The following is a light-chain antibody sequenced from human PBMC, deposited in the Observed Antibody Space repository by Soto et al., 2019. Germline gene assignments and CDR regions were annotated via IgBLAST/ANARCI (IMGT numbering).Light chain of an antibody. J-gene: IGLJ2*01. CDR2: SDD. Sequence: QSVLTQPPSASGTPGQRVTISCSGSNSNIGRNTVSWYQQVPGTAPKSLIYSDDQRPSGVPDRISGSRSGTSASLAISVLQSGDEAEYYCAAWDDTLRARVFGGGTKLTVL. CDR3: AAWDDTLRARV. V-gene: IGLV1-44*01. CDR1: NSNIGRNT.